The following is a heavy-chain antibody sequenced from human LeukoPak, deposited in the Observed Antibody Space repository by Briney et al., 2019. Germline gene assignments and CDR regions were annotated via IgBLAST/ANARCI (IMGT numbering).Heavy chain of an antibody. D-gene: IGHD5-12*01. Sequence: SETLSLTCTVSGGSTDSSSYYWGWIRQPPGKGLEWIGSMYYSGSTYHNPSLKSRVTISVDTSKNQFSLKLKSVTAADTSVYYCARHIGGDSGYDHLDYWGQGTLVTVSS. V-gene: IGHV4-39*01. CDR1: GGSTDSSSYY. CDR2: MYYSGST. J-gene: IGHJ4*02. CDR3: ARHIGGDSGYDHLDY.